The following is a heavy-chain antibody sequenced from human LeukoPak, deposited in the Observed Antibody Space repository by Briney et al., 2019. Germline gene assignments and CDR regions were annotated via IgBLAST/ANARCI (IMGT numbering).Heavy chain of an antibody. J-gene: IGHJ4*02. Sequence: SETLSLTCTVSGGSISSSSYYWGWLRQPPGKGLEWIVSIYYSGSTYYNPSLKSRVTISVDTSKNQFSLKLSSVTAADTAVYYCAKDRVNTAMVLHTDYWGQGTLVTVSS. CDR2: IYYSGST. D-gene: IGHD5-18*01. CDR1: GGSISSSSYY. V-gene: IGHV4-39*02. CDR3: AKDRVNTAMVLHTDY.